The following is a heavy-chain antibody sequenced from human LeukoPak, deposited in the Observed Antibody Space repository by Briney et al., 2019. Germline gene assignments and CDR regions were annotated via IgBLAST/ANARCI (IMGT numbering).Heavy chain of an antibody. CDR3: AKDAIHGIAAPPTYFDY. J-gene: IGHJ4*02. CDR2: ISGSGGST. Sequence: PGGSLRLSCAGSGFPFSSHGMDWVRQAPGKGLEWVSAISGSGGSTYYADSVKGRFTISRDNSKNTLYLQMNSLRAEDTAVYYCAKDAIHGIAAPPTYFDYWGQGTLVTVSS. CDR1: GFPFSSHG. V-gene: IGHV3-23*01. D-gene: IGHD6-6*01.